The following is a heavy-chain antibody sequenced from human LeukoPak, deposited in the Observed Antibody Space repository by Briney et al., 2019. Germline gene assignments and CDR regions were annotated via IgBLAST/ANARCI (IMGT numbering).Heavy chain of an antibody. V-gene: IGHV3-23*01. CDR3: AKVVRRYYDILTGYRPLFDY. J-gene: IGHJ4*02. Sequence: GGSLRLSCAASGFTFSIYGMSWVRQAPGKGLEWVSAISGSGGSTYYADSVKGRFTISRDNSKNTLYLQMNGLRAEDTAVYYCAKVVRRYYDILTGYRPLFDYWGQGTLVTVSS. CDR1: GFTFSIYG. D-gene: IGHD3-9*01. CDR2: ISGSGGST.